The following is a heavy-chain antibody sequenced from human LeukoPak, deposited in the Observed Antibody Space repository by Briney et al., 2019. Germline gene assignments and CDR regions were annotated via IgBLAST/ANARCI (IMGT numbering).Heavy chain of an antibody. CDR2: FDPEDGET. J-gene: IGHJ4*02. CDR1: GYTLTELS. D-gene: IGHD3-10*01. Sequence: GASVKVSCKVSGYTLTELSMHWVRQAPGKGLEWMGGFDPEDGETIYAQKFQGRVTMTEDTSTDTAYMELSSLRSEDTAVYNCATDSITMDGFDCWGQGTLVTVSS. V-gene: IGHV1-24*01. CDR3: ATDSITMDGFDC.